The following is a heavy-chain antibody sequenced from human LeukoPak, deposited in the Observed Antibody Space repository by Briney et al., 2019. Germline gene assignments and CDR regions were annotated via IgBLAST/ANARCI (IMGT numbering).Heavy chain of an antibody. D-gene: IGHD2-15*01. CDR3: ARVRSGARKSWFDT. J-gene: IGHJ5*02. CDR1: GGSISSSSYY. Sequence: SETLSLTCTVSGGSISSSSYYWGWIRQPPGKGLEWIGSIYCSGSTYYNPSLKSRVTISVDTSRNQFSLKMNSVTAADTAVYYCARVRSGARKSWFDTWGQGTLVTVSS. CDR2: IYCSGST. V-gene: IGHV4-39*02.